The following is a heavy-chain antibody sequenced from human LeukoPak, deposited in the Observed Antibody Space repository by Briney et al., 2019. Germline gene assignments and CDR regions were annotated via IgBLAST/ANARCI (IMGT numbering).Heavy chain of an antibody. CDR3: ARGPNSDFWSGYSNYFDF. CDR1: GFKFNNYV. J-gene: IGHJ4*02. D-gene: IGHD3-3*01. Sequence: GGSLRLSCVASGFKFNNYVMNVVRQAPGKGLEWVSGISGSGGSTHYAGSVKGRFTIFRDNSKNTLYLQMNNLGADDTAVYYCARGPNSDFWSGYSNYFDFWGQGTLVTVSS. V-gene: IGHV3-23*01. CDR2: ISGSGGST.